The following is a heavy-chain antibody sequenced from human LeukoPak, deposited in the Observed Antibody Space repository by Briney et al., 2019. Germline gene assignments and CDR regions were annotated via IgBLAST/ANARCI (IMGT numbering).Heavy chain of an antibody. J-gene: IGHJ6*03. Sequence: GGSLRLSCAASGFTVSSNYMSWVRQAPGKGLEWVSVIYSGGSTYYADSVKGRFTISRDNSKNTLYLQMNSLRAEDTAVYYCARSGSDSAYYYYMDVWGKGTTVTISS. D-gene: IGHD3-10*01. CDR2: IYSGGST. CDR1: GFTVSSNY. CDR3: ARSGSDSAYYYYMDV. V-gene: IGHV3-53*01.